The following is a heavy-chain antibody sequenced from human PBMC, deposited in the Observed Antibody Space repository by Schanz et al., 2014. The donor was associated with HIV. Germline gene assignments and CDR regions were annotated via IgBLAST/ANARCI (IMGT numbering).Heavy chain of an antibody. D-gene: IGHD3-22*01. V-gene: IGHV3-33*06. CDR3: AKDGNWYDSRYRGKGNYYYYYGMDV. CDR2: IWYDGTTK. J-gene: IGHJ6*02. Sequence: QVHLVESGGGVVQPGRSLRLSCAASGFSFNSYGMHWVRQAPGKGLEWVAVIWYDGTTKYYGDSVKGRFTISRDNSKNTLYLHMDSVRAEDTAVYYCAKDGNWYDSRYRGKGNYYYYYGMDVWGQGTTVTVSS. CDR1: GFSFNSYG.